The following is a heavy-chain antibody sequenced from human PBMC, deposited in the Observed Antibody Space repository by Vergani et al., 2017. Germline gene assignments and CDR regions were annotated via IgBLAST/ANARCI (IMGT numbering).Heavy chain of an antibody. CDR1: GDSISQSSYY. CDR3: ARVVSYFDILTGYYKGPRYYFDY. Sequence: QLQLQESGPVLVKPSETLSLTCTVSGDSISQSSYYWGWIRQPPGKGLEWIGSIYYSGSTSYNPSLKSRVTISVDTSKNQFSLKLRSVTAADTAVYYCARVVSYFDILTGYYKGPRYYFDYWGQGTLVTVSS. J-gene: IGHJ4*02. CDR2: IYYSGST. V-gene: IGHV4-39*01. D-gene: IGHD3-9*01.